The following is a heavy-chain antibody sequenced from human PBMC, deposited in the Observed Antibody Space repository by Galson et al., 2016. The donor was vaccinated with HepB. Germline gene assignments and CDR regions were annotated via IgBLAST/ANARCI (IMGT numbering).Heavy chain of an antibody. V-gene: IGHV1-18*01. D-gene: IGHD7-27*01. J-gene: IGHJ6*02. CDR2: ISTYNGNT. CDR3: VRGGLGV. CDR1: GYTFINYG. Sequence: SVKVSCKASGYTFINYGISWVRQAPGQGLEWMGWISTYNGNTKYAQKLQDRLTMTTDTPTNTAYMELRSLRYDDTAVYYCVRGGLGVWGQGTTVTVSS.